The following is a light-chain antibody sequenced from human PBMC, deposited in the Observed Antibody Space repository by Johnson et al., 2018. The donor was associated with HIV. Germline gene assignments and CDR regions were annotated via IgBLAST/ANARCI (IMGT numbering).Light chain of an antibody. CDR3: GTWDSSLSAYV. Sequence: QLVLTQPPSVSAAPGQKVTISCSVSSSNIGNNYVSWYQQLPGTAPKLLIYENNKRPSGIRDRFSGSKSGTSATLGITGLQTGDEADYYCGTWDSSLSAYVIGTGTKVTVL. CDR2: ENN. CDR1: SSNIGNNY. V-gene: IGLV1-51*02. J-gene: IGLJ1*01.